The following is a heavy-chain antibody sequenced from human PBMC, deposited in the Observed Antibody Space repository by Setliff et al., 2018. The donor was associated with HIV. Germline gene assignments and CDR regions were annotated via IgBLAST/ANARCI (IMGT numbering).Heavy chain of an antibody. CDR1: GFSSNNYW. CDR2: INQDGSVK. J-gene: IGHJ3*01. Sequence: GSLRLSCTDSGFSSNNYWMSWVRQAPGKGLEWAAHINQDGSVKYDVDSVKGRFTISRDNPKTSIYLQMDSLRVEDTAVYYCITDGGLNWGQGTMVTVSS. D-gene: IGHD3-10*01. CDR3: ITDGGLN. V-gene: IGHV3-7*03.